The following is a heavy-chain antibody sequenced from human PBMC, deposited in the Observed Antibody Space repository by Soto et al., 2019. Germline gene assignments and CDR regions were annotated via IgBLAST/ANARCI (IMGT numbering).Heavy chain of an antibody. V-gene: IGHV1-24*01. J-gene: IGHJ6*02. CDR1: GYTLTELS. CDR2: FDPEDGET. CDR3: ATDGQFPYGMDV. Sequence: ASVKVSCKVSGYTLTELSMHWVRQAPGKGLEWMGGFDPEDGETIYAQKFQGRVTMTEDTSTDTAYMELSSLRSEDTAVYYCATDGQFPYGMDVWGQGTTVTVSS.